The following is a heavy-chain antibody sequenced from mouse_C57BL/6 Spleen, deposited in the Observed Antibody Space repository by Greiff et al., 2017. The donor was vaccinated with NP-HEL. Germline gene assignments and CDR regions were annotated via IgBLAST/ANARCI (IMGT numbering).Heavy chain of an antibody. CDR2: ISSGGDYI. CDR3: TRGPKYYGSSTWYFDV. Sequence: EVMLVESGAGLVKPGGSLKLSCAASGFTFSSYAMSWVRQTPEKRLEWVAYISSGGDYIYYADTVKGRFTISRDNARNTLYLQMSSLKSEDTAMYYWTRGPKYYGSSTWYFDVWGTGTTVTVSS. D-gene: IGHD1-1*01. J-gene: IGHJ1*03. CDR1: GFTFSSYA. V-gene: IGHV5-9-1*02.